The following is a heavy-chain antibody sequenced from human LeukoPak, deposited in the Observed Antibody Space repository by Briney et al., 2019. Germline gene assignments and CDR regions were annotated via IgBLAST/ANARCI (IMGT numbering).Heavy chain of an antibody. J-gene: IGHJ4*02. D-gene: IGHD3-10*01. CDR3: AAERWFGELLTVDY. CDR1: GFTFSSYS. Sequence: GGSLRLSCAASGFTFSSYSMHWIRQAPGKGLEWVSAISDSGDTTHYPDSVKGRFTISRDNSKNTLFLQMNSLRAEDTAVYYCAAERWFGELLTVDYWGQGTLVTVSS. V-gene: IGHV3-23*01. CDR2: ISDSGDTT.